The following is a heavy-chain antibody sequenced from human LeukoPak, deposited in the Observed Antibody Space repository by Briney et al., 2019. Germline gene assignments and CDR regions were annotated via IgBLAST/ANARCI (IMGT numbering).Heavy chain of an antibody. CDR2: VSSNGGTT. CDR3: VKGHDSSGYYLSYFDY. D-gene: IGHD3-22*01. V-gene: IGHV3-64D*09. J-gene: IGHJ4*02. CDR1: GFAFSSYA. Sequence: GGSLRLSCSASGFAFSSYAMHWVRQAPGKGLEYVSTVSSNGGTTYYADSVKGRFTISRDNSKNTLYLQMSSLRAEDTAVYYCVKGHDSSGYYLSYFDYWGQGALVTVSS.